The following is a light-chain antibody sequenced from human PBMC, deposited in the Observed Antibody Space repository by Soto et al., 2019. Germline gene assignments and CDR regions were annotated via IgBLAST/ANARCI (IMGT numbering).Light chain of an antibody. Sequence: EIVMTQSPATLSVSPGERATLSCRASQSVSSNLAWYQQKPGQVPRLLIYGASTSATGIPARFSGSGSGTEFTLTISILQSEDFAVYDCQHYNNWPPIFTFGPGNKVDIK. V-gene: IGKV3-15*01. CDR3: QHYNNWPPIFT. CDR1: QSVSSN. CDR2: GAS. J-gene: IGKJ3*01.